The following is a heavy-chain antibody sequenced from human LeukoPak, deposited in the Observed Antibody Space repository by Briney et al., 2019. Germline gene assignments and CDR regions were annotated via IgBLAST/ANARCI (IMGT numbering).Heavy chain of an antibody. D-gene: IGHD2-21*01. V-gene: IGHV4-39*07. CDR2: IYYSGST. J-gene: IGHJ6*03. CDR3: ARVRGPYLRKYYYYMDV. CDR1: GGSTSSSSYY. Sequence: PSETLSLTCTVSGGSTSSSSYYWGWIRQPPGKGLEWIGSIYYSGSTYYNPSLKSRVTISVDTFKNQFSLKLSSVTAADTAVYYCARVRGPYLRKYYYYMDVWGKGTTVTVSS.